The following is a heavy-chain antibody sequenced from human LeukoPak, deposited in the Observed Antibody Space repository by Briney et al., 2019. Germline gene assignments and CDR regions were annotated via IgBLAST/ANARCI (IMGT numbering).Heavy chain of an antibody. CDR2: ISYDGSNK. D-gene: IGHD6-6*01. V-gene: IGHV3-30*03. CDR3: ARDRRLYSSSYAFDI. J-gene: IGHJ3*02. Sequence: SCKASGGTFSSYGMHWVRQAPGKGLEWVAVISYDGSNKYYADSVKGRFTISRDNSKNTLYLQMNSLRAEDTAVFYCARDRRLYSSSYAFDIWGQGTMVTVSS. CDR1: GGTFSSYG.